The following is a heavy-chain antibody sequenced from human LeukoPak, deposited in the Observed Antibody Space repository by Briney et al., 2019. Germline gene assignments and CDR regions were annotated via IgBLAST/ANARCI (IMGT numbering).Heavy chain of an antibody. Sequence: PGGSLRLSCAASGFTFSSYWMSWVRQAPGKGLEWVSVIYSGGSTYYADSVKGRFTISRDNSKNTLYLQMNSLRAEDTAVYYCAREEVLYDSSGYYYGWFDPWGQGTLVTVSS. V-gene: IGHV3-53*01. CDR2: IYSGGST. CDR3: AREEVLYDSSGYYYGWFDP. CDR1: GFTFSSYW. J-gene: IGHJ5*02. D-gene: IGHD3-22*01.